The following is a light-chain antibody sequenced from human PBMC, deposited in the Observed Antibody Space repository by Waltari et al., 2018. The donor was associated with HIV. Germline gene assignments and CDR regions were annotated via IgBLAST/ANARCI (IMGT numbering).Light chain of an antibody. CDR2: WAS. V-gene: IGKV4-1*01. CDR3: QQYYSAWT. Sequence: IVLTQSPDSLAVSLGERAPINCKSSQSVLYSSDNKNYLAWYQQKPGQSPKLLIYWASTRESGVPDRFSGSGSGTHFTLTISSLQAEDVAVYFCQQYYSAWTFGQGTKVEIK. CDR1: QSVLYSSDNKNY. J-gene: IGKJ1*01.